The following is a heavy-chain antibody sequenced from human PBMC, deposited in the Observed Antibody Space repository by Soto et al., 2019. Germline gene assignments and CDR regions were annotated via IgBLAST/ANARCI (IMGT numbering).Heavy chain of an antibody. J-gene: IGHJ4*02. CDR2: IYYSGST. Sequence: PSETLSLTCTVSGGSISSYYWSWIRQPPGKGLEWIGYIYYSGSTNYNPSLKSRVTISVDTSKNQFSLKLSSVTAADTAVYYCARNGDILTGYALDHWGQGTLVTVSS. CDR1: GGSISSYY. D-gene: IGHD3-9*01. V-gene: IGHV4-59*01. CDR3: ARNGDILTGYALDH.